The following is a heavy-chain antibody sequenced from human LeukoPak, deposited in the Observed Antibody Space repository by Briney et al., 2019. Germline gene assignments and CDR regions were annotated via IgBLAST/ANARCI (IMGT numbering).Heavy chain of an antibody. Sequence: GGSLRLSCAASGFTFSSYSMNWVRQAPGKGLEWVSSISSSSSYIYYADSVKGRFTISRDNAKNSLYLQMNSLRAEDTAVYYCARDREYSSSSGSFDYWGQGTLVTVSS. CDR3: ARDREYSSSSGSFDY. CDR2: ISSSSSYI. J-gene: IGHJ4*02. V-gene: IGHV3-21*01. CDR1: GFTFSSYS. D-gene: IGHD6-6*01.